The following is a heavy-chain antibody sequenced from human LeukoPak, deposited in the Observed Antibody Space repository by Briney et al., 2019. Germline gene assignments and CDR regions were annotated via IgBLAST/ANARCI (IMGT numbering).Heavy chain of an antibody. V-gene: IGHV4-59*01. Sequence: TSETLSLTCTVSGGSISSYYWSWIRQPPGKGLEWIGYIYYSGSTNYNPSLKSRVTISVDTSKNQFSLKLSSVTAADTAVYYCARGYYGDPGGDYWGQGTLVTVSS. D-gene: IGHD4-17*01. CDR1: GGSISSYY. CDR3: ARGYYGDPGGDY. J-gene: IGHJ4*02. CDR2: IYYSGST.